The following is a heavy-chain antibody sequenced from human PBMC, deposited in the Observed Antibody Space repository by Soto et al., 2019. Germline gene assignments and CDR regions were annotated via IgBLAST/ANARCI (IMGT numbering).Heavy chain of an antibody. V-gene: IGHV4-34*01. J-gene: IGHJ5*02. CDR2: INHSGST. CDR3: ARGLGYSSGWFDP. CDR1: GGSFSGYY. Sequence: KASETLSLTCAVYGGSFSGYYWSWIRQPPGKGLEWIGEINHSGSTNYNPSLKSRVTISVDTSKNQFSLKLSSVTAADTAVYYCARGLGYSSGWFDPWGQGTLVTVSS. D-gene: IGHD6-25*01.